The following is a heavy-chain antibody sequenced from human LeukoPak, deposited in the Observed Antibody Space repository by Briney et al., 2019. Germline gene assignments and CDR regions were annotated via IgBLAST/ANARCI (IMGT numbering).Heavy chain of an antibody. J-gene: IGHJ3*02. Sequence: GASVKVSCKASRHTFTVWHIHWVRQAPGQGLEWMGWINPNSGSTSYAQKFQGRVTMTRDTSTSTVYMELSSLRSEDTAVYYCARPDYDSSGYRRGKDAFDIWGQGTMVTVSS. CDR2: INPNSGST. CDR3: ARPDYDSSGYRRGKDAFDI. V-gene: IGHV1-46*01. D-gene: IGHD3-22*01. CDR1: RHTFTVWH.